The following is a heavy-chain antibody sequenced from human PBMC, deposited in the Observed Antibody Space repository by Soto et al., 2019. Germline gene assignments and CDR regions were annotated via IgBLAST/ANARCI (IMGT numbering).Heavy chain of an antibody. Sequence: EGQLVESGGGLGKPGGSLRLSCAASGFAFQTYTMEWLRQPPGKGLEWVSSITISGNYIYYADSVKGRFTISRDNGRNSVYLQMNSLRAEDTAVYYCARVGVLRINFRGFDLWGQGTLVTGPS. CDR2: ITISGNYI. CDR1: GFAFQTYT. D-gene: IGHD2-8*01. J-gene: IGHJ5*02. CDR3: ARVGVLRINFRGFDL. V-gene: IGHV3-21*01.